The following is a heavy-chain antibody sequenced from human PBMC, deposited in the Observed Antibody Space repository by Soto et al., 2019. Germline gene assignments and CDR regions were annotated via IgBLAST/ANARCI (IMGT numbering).Heavy chain of an antibody. J-gene: IGHJ4*02. D-gene: IGHD3-9*01. Sequence: GGSLRLSCAASGFTFSSYAMSWVRQAPGKGLEWLSAISGSGGSTFYADSVRGRFTISRDNSKNGLFLQMDSLRAEDTAIYYCAKDDSDLLTGYRYFDYWGLGTLVTVSS. V-gene: IGHV3-23*01. CDR2: ISGSGGST. CDR1: GFTFSSYA. CDR3: AKDDSDLLTGYRYFDY.